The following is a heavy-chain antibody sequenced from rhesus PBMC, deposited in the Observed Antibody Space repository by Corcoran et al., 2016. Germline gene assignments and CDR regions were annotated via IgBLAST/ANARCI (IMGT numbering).Heavy chain of an antibody. Sequence: QVQLQESGPGLVKPSETLSLTCTVSAGSISDSYYWSWLRQPPGHGLEWMGRSYVSGGNTNNNPSLKSRVTISRDTSKNQFSLKLSSVTAADTAVYYCARESGIAAAGILFDYWGQGVLVTVSS. J-gene: IGHJ4*01. CDR3: ARESGIAAAGILFDY. CDR2: SYVSGGNT. V-gene: IGHV4-160*01. D-gene: IGHD6-25*01. CDR1: AGSISDSYY.